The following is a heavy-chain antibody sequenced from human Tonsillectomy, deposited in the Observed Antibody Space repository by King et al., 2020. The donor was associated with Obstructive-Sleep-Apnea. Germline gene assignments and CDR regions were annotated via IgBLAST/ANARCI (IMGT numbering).Heavy chain of an antibody. Sequence: VQLVESGGGLVQPGGSLRLSCAASGFTFSSYAMSWVRQAPGKGLEWVSVISGDGERTYYADSVKGRFTISRDNSKNTLFLQINSLRAEDTAVYYCAKDQENDQQVWSVGVGYFDHWGQGTLVTVSS. CDR2: ISGDGERT. V-gene: IGHV3-23*04. CDR3: AKDQENDQQVWSVGVGYFDH. CDR1: GFTFSSYA. D-gene: IGHD1-1*01. J-gene: IGHJ4*02.